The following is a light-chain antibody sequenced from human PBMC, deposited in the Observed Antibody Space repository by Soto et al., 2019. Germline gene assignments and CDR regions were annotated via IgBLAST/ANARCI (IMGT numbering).Light chain of an antibody. V-gene: IGKV1-5*03. CDR1: QSISSW. J-gene: IGKJ2*01. CDR2: KAS. CDR3: QQYNSYPYT. Sequence: DIQMTQSPSTLSASVGDRVTITCRVSQSISSWLAWYQQKPGKAPKLLIYKASSLESGVPSRFSGSGSGTEFTLTISNLQPDDFATYYCQQYNSYPYTFGQGTKLEIK.